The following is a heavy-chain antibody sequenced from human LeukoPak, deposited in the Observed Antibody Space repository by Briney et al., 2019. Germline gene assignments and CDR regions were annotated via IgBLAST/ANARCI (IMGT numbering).Heavy chain of an antibody. Sequence: GGSLRLSCVASGFTSSEYWMTWVRHAPGKGLEWVANIKQDGTEKHYVDSVKGRFTISRDNTENSMYLQMNSLRVEDTAVYICAGGAGWTAEDWGQGTQVTVSS. CDR1: GFTSSEYW. CDR3: AGGAGWTAED. CDR2: IKQDGTEK. V-gene: IGHV3-7*03. D-gene: IGHD3/OR15-3a*01. J-gene: IGHJ4*02.